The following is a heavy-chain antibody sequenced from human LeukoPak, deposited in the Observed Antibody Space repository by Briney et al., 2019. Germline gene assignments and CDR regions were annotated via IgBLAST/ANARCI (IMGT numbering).Heavy chain of an antibody. CDR3: AREGGYASPFDY. D-gene: IGHD5-12*01. Sequence: PSETLSLTCTVSGGSIRSYYWSWIRQPPGKGLEWVGYISYSGGTNYNPSLESRVTISVDTSKNQFSLKLTSETAADTAVYYCAREGGYASPFDYWGQGTLVTVSS. CDR2: ISYSGGT. CDR1: GGSIRSYY. J-gene: IGHJ4*02. V-gene: IGHV4-59*08.